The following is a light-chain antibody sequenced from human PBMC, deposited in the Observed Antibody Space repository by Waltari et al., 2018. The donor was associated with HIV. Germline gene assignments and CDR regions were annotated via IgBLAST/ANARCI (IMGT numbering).Light chain of an antibody. CDR2: RNN. CDR3: AAWDDSLNGAV. Sequence: QSVLTQTPPASGTPGQRVTIACHGRSSHVGSNIVNEYQQLPGTAPKLLIYRNNQRPSGVPDRFSGSKSGTSASLAISGLQSEDDADYYCAAWDDSLNGAVFGGGTKLTVL. CDR1: SSHVGSNI. J-gene: IGLJ3*02. V-gene: IGLV1-44*01.